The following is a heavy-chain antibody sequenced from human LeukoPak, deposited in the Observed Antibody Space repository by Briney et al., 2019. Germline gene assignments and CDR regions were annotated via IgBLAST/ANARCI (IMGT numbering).Heavy chain of an antibody. CDR3: APVRVGYNWFDP. D-gene: IGHD1-26*01. CDR1: GVSISSSNSY. CDR2: IYYSGST. V-gene: IGHV4-39*07. J-gene: IGHJ5*02. Sequence: ETLSLTCTVSGVSISSSNSYWGWIRQPPGKGLEWIGSIYYSGSTYYNPSLKSRVTISVDTSKNQFSLKLSSVTAADTAVYYCAPVRVGYNWFDPWGQGTLVTVSS.